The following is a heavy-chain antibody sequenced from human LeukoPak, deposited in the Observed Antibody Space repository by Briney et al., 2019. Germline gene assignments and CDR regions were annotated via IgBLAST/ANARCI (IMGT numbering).Heavy chain of an antibody. J-gene: IGHJ3*02. CDR2: ISSRSSYI. D-gene: IGHD3-22*01. V-gene: IGHV3-21*01. CDR1: GFTFSSYS. CDR3: ARDLGQDYYDSSGYPGGDAFDI. Sequence: PGGSLRLSCAASGFTFSSYSMNWVRQAPGKGLEWVSSISSRSSYIYYADSVKGRFTISRDNAKNSLYLQMNSLRAEDTAVYYCARDLGQDYYDSSGYPGGDAFDIWGQGTMVTVSS.